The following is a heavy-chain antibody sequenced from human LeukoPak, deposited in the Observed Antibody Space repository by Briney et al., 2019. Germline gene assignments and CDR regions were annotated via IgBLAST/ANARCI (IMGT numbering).Heavy chain of an antibody. D-gene: IGHD4-17*01. V-gene: IGHV3-48*01. CDR3: AKDLLATVTVDPNGP. CDR1: GFTFSSYS. CDR2: ISSSSSTI. Sequence: GGSLRLSCAASGFTFSSYSMNWVRQAPGKGLEWVSYISSSSSTIYYADSVKGRFTISRDNAKNSLYLQMNSLRAEDTAVYYCAKDLLATVTVDPNGPWGQGTLVTVSS. J-gene: IGHJ4*02.